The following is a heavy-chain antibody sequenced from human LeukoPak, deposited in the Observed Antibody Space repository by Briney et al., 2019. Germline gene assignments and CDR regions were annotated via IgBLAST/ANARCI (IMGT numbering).Heavy chain of an antibody. CDR3: AKDLAGSGSYSFDY. D-gene: IGHD1-26*01. J-gene: IGHJ4*02. CDR2: IYSGGST. V-gene: IGHV3-66*01. CDR1: GFTVSSNY. Sequence: GGSLRLSCAASGFTVSSNYMSWVRQAPGKGLEWVSVIYSGGSTYYADSVKGRFTISRDNSKNTLYLQMNSLRAEDTSVYYCAKDLAGSGSYSFDYWGQGTLVTVSS.